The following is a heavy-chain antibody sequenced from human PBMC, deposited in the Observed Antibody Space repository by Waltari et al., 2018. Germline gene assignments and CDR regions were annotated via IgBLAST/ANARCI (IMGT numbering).Heavy chain of an antibody. CDR1: GDSISAYY. J-gene: IGHJ4*02. CDR2: FYYRGTT. D-gene: IGHD3-22*01. V-gene: IGHV4-59*01. Sequence: VQLQESGPGLVKPSETLSLTCTVSGDSISAYYWSWIRQPPGKGLEWIGYFYYRGTTKYNPSLKSRVTISVDTSKNQFSLKLRSVTAADTAVYYCARDDSSGYPDWGQGTLVTVAS. CDR3: ARDDSSGYPD.